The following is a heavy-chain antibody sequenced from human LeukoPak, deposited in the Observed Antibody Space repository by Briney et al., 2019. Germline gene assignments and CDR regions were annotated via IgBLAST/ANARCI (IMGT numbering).Heavy chain of an antibody. CDR3: ARGFTYYDSSGYYLSYFDY. J-gene: IGHJ4*02. Sequence: PSETLSLTCTVSGGSISSGGYYWSWIRQPPGKGLEWIGYIYHSGSTYYNPSLKSRVTISVDRSKNQFSLKLSSVTAADTAVYYCARGFTYYDSSGYYLSYFDYWGQGTLVTVSS. V-gene: IGHV4-30-2*01. D-gene: IGHD3-22*01. CDR2: IYHSGST. CDR1: GGSISSGGYY.